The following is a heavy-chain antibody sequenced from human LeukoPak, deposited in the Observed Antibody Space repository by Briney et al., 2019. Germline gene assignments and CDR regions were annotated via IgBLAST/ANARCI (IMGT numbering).Heavy chain of an antibody. J-gene: IGHJ4*02. CDR3: VRSLDY. V-gene: IGHV3-23*01. CDR1: GFPFSTYA. CDR2: ITGSGGFT. Sequence: GGSLRLSCAASGFPFSTYAMNWVRQAPGKGLEWVSVITGSGGFTQYADSVKGRFTISRDNSRNTVYLQMNSLRVEDTALYYCVRSLDYWGQGTLVTVSS.